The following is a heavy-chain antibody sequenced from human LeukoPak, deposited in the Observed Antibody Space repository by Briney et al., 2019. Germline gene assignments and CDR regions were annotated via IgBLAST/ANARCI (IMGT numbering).Heavy chain of an antibody. CDR3: ARSPQGYCSGGSCYKPTEYFQH. CDR1: GYTFTSYG. Sequence: ASVKVSCKASGYTFTSYGIRWVRQAPGQGLEWMGWISAYNGNTNYAQKLQGRVTMTTDTSTSTAYMELRSLRSDDTAVYYCARSPQGYCSGGSCYKPTEYFQHWGQGTLVTVSS. CDR2: ISAYNGNT. J-gene: IGHJ1*01. V-gene: IGHV1-18*01. D-gene: IGHD2-15*01.